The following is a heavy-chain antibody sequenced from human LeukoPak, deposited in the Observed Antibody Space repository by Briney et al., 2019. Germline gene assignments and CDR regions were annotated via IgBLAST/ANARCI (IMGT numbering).Heavy chain of an antibody. CDR2: ISSSSSYI. CDR1: GFTFSSYS. D-gene: IGHD3-22*01. J-gene: IGHJ1*01. V-gene: IGHV3-21*01. Sequence: GGSLRLSCVASGFTFSSYSMNWVRQAPGKGLEWVSSISSSSSYIYYADSVKGRFTISRDNAKNSLYLQMNSLRAEDTAVYYCARDEYYYDSSLYFQHWGQGTLVTVSS. CDR3: ARDEYYYDSSLYFQH.